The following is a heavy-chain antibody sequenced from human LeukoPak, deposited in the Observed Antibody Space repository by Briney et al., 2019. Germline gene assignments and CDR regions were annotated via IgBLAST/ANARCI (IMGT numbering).Heavy chain of an antibody. Sequence: PGGALRLSCTASGFIFGDYTMNWVRQAPGKGLEGVSFIRSKERGATTAYTASGKGRFTISREDSKSITYLQMNSLRTEDTAVYYCTRTPRSPGDYYDTWGQGTMVTVSS. CDR2: IRSKERGATT. V-gene: IGHV3-49*04. CDR1: GFIFGDYT. D-gene: IGHD3-10*01. CDR3: TRTPRSPGDYYDT. J-gene: IGHJ3*02.